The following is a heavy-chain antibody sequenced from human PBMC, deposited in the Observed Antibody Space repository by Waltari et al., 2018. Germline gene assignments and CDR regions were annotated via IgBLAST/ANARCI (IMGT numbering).Heavy chain of an antibody. D-gene: IGHD3-22*01. J-gene: IGHJ6*02. CDR2: INHSGST. CDR3: ARLYYYDSSGYPNSYYYYGMDV. V-gene: IGHV4-34*01. Sequence: QVQLQQWGAGLLKPSETLSLTCAVYGGSFSGYYWSWIRQPPGKGLEWIGEINHSGSTNYNPSLKSRVTISVDTSKNQFSLKLSSVTAADTAVYYCARLYYYDSSGYPNSYYYYGMDVWGQGTTVIVSS. CDR1: GGSFSGYY.